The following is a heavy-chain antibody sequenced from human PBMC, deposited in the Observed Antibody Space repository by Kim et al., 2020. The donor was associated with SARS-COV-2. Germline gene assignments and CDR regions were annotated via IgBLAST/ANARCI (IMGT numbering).Heavy chain of an antibody. D-gene: IGHD3-10*01. CDR3: AHRPKSITMVRGVIRNWFDP. Sequence: SGPTLVNPTQTLTLTCTFSGFSLSTSGVGVGWIRQPPGKALEWLPLIYWDDDKRYSPSLKSRLTITKDTSKNQVVLTMTNMDPVDTATYYCAHRPKSITMVRGVIRNWFDPWGQATLVTVSS. CDR2: IYWDDDK. CDR1: GFSLSTSGVG. V-gene: IGHV2-5*02. J-gene: IGHJ5*02.